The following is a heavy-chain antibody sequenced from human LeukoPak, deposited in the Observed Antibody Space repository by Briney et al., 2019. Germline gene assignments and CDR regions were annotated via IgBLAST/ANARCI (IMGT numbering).Heavy chain of an antibody. Sequence: ASVKVSCKASGYTFTGYYMHWVRQAPGQGLEWMGWINPNGGGTNYAQKFQGRVTMTRDTSISTAYMELRRLRSDDTAVYYCAREGRVDSAVVLFDYWGQGTLVTVSS. CDR2: INPNGGGT. V-gene: IGHV1-2*02. D-gene: IGHD5-18*01. J-gene: IGHJ4*02. CDR1: GYTFTGYY. CDR3: AREGRVDSAVVLFDY.